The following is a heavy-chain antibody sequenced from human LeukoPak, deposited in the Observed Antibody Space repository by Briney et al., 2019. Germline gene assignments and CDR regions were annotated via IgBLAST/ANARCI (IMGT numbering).Heavy chain of an antibody. J-gene: IGHJ4*02. CDR2: IYSSGTT. CDR1: GGSVSSYY. CDR3: ARGPRSGHHDY. D-gene: IGHD6-19*01. Sequence: SEALSLTCSVAGGSVSSYYWSWIRQPAGKGLEWIGRIYSSGTTNYNPSLKSRVTMSLDTSKNRFSLKLSSVTAADTAVYYCARGPRSGHHDYWGQGILVTVSS. V-gene: IGHV4-4*07.